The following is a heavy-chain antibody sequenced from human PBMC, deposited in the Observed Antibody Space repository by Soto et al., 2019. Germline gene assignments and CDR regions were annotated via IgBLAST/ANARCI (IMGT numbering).Heavy chain of an antibody. CDR1: GFTFSSYA. CDR3: ARDVTVAGRYFDL. D-gene: IGHD6-19*01. V-gene: IGHV3-30-3*01. Sequence: GSLRLSCAASGFTFSSYAMHWVRQAPGKGLEWVAVISYDGSNKYYADSVKGRFTISRDNSKNTLYLQMNSLRAEDTAVYYCARDVTVAGRYFDLWGRGTLVTVSS. J-gene: IGHJ2*01. CDR2: ISYDGSNK.